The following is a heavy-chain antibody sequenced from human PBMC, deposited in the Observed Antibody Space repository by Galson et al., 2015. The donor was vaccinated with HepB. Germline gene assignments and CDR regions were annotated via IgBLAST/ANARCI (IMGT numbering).Heavy chain of an antibody. CDR1: GGSISSGGYS. Sequence: TLSLTCAVSGGSISSGGYSWSWIRQPPGKGLEWIGYIYHSGSTYYNPSLKSRVTISVDRSKNQFSLKLSSVTAADTAVYYCARVAYDFWSGYHYYFDYWGQGTLVTVSS. D-gene: IGHD3-3*01. V-gene: IGHV4-30-2*01. CDR3: ARVAYDFWSGYHYYFDY. J-gene: IGHJ4*02. CDR2: IYHSGST.